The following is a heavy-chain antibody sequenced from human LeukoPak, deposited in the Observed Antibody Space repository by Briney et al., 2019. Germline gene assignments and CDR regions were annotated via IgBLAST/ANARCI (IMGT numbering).Heavy chain of an antibody. CDR1: GFTFSDYY. J-gene: IGHJ6*03. CDR3: ARDAKELPYYMDV. CDR2: ISSSGSTI. V-gene: IGHV3-11*04. D-gene: IGHD1-7*01. Sequence: PGGSLRLSCAASGFTFSDYYMSWLRQAPGKGLEWVSYISSSGSTIYYADSVKGRFTISRDNAKNSLYLQMNSLRAEDTAVYYCARDAKELPYYMDVWGKGTTVTVSS.